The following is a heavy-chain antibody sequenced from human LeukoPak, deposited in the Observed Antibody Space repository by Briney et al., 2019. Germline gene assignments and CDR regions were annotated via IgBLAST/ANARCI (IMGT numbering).Heavy chain of an antibody. J-gene: IGHJ4*02. D-gene: IGHD5-12*01. CDR1: GFTFSSYA. CDR3: ARVYSGYDGLDY. CDR2: ISGSGGST. V-gene: IGHV3-23*01. Sequence: PGGSLRLSCAASGFTFSSYAMSWVRQAPGKGLEWVSAISGSGGSTYYADSVKGRFTISRDNSKNTLYLQMNSLRAEDTAVYYCARVYSGYDGLDYWGQGTLVTVSS.